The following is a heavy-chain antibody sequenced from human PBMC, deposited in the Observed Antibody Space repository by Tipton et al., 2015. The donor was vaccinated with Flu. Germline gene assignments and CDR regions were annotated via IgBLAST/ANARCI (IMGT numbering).Heavy chain of an antibody. J-gene: IGHJ5*02. D-gene: IGHD3/OR15-3a*01. CDR1: GGSISSYY. Sequence: LSLTCTVSGGSISSYYWSWIRQPPGKGPEWIGSIYHSGSTYYNPSLKSRTTISVDTSKNQFSLKLGSVTAADTAVYYCAREWTSLPVNWFDTWGQGTLVTVSS. CDR3: AREWTSLPVNWFDT. V-gene: IGHV4-38-2*02. CDR2: IYHSGST.